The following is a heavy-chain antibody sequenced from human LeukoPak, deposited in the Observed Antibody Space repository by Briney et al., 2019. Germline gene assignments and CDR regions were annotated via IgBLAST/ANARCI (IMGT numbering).Heavy chain of an antibody. Sequence: GRSLRLSCAASGFTFDDYGMHWVRQAPGKGMEWVSGISWNSGSIGYADSVKGRFTISRDNAKNSLYLQMNSLRAEDTALYYCAKGGVNMVRGASGYWGQGTLVTVSS. CDR2: ISWNSGSI. CDR3: AKGGVNMVRGASGY. CDR1: GFTFDDYG. J-gene: IGHJ4*02. D-gene: IGHD3-10*01. V-gene: IGHV3-9*01.